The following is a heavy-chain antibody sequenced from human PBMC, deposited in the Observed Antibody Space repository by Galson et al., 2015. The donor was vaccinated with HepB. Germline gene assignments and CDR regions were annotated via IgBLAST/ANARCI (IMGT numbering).Heavy chain of an antibody. Sequence: SETLSLTCAVSGGSISSSNWWSWVRQPPGKGLEWIGEIYHSGSTNYNPSLKSRVTISVDTSKNQFPLKLSSVTAADTAVYYCARDPGENWFDPWGQGTLVTVSS. CDR3: ARDPGENWFDP. D-gene: IGHD3-10*01. CDR1: GGSISSSNW. CDR2: IYHSGST. J-gene: IGHJ5*02. V-gene: IGHV4-4*02.